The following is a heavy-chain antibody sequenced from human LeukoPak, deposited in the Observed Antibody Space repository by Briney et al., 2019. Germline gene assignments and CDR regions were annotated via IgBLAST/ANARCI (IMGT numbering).Heavy chain of an antibody. Sequence: GGSLRLSCAASGFTFSSYGMHWVSQAPGKGLEWEAVIWYDGSNKYYADSVKGRFTISRDNSKNTLYLQMNSLRAEDTAVYYCARVNGDFWSGYGLDYWGQATLVTVSS. V-gene: IGHV3-33*01. CDR3: ARVNGDFWSGYGLDY. J-gene: IGHJ4*02. CDR2: IWYDGSNK. D-gene: IGHD3-3*01. CDR1: GFTFSSYG.